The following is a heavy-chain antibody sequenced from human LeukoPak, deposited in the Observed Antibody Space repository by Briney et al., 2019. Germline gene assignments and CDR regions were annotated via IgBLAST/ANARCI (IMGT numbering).Heavy chain of an antibody. Sequence: SETLSLTCTDSGGSISSYYWSWIRQPPGKGLEWIGYIYYSGSTNYNPSLKSRVTISVDTSKNQFSLKLSSVTAADTAVYYCARVGYCSSTSCHTLDYYGMDVWGQGTTVTVSS. CDR3: ARVGYCSSTSCHTLDYYGMDV. CDR1: GGSISSYY. D-gene: IGHD2-2*03. J-gene: IGHJ6*02. V-gene: IGHV4-59*01. CDR2: IYYSGST.